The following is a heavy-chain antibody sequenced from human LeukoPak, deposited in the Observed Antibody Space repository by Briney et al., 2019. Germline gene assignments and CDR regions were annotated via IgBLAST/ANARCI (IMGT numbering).Heavy chain of an antibody. J-gene: IGHJ5*02. CDR2: ISAYNGNT. CDR3: ARELSYGDYRPENWFDP. Sequence: ASVKVSCKASGYTFTRYGISWVRQAPGQPLEWRGWISAYNGNTNYAQKLQGRVTMTTDTSTSTAYMELRSLRSDDTAVYYCARELSYGDYRPENWFDPWGQGTLVTVSS. CDR1: GYTFTRYG. D-gene: IGHD4-17*01. V-gene: IGHV1-18*01.